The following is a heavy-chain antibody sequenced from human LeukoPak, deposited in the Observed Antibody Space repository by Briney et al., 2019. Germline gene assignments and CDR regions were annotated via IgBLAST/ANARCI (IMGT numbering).Heavy chain of an antibody. D-gene: IGHD4-23*01. CDR3: ASGNANFDY. V-gene: IGHV3-21*01. Sequence: PGGSLRLSCAASGFTFSNAWMSWVRQAPGKGLEWVSSISSSSSYIYYADSVKGRFTISRDNAKNSLYLQMNSLRAEDTAVYYCASGNANFDYWGQGTLVTVSS. J-gene: IGHJ4*02. CDR1: GFTFSNAW. CDR2: ISSSSSYI.